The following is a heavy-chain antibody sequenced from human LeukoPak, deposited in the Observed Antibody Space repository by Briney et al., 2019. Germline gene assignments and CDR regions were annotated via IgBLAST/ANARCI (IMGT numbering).Heavy chain of an antibody. V-gene: IGHV3-11*04. CDR3: AITTDLGGLDP. J-gene: IGHJ5*02. D-gene: IGHD1/OR15-1a*01. CDR2: ISSSGSTI. Sequence: GGSLRLSCAASGFTFSDYYMSWIRQAPGKGLEWVSCISSSGSTIYYADSVEGRFTISRDNAKNSLYLQMNSLRAEDTAVYYCAITTDLGGLDPWGQGTLVTVSS. CDR1: GFTFSDYY.